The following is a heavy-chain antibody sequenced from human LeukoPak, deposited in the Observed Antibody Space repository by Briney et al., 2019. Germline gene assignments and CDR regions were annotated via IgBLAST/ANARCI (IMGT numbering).Heavy chain of an antibody. CDR3: ARGFGYDNIVTY. V-gene: IGHV3-74*01. CDR1: GFTFSRYW. Sequence: GGSLRLSCAASGFTFSRYWMHWVRQAPGKGLVWVSRINSDGSSTSYADSVKGRFTISRDNAKNTLYLQMNSLRAEDTAVYYCARGFGYDNIVTYWGQGTLVTVSS. CDR2: INSDGSST. D-gene: IGHD5-12*01. J-gene: IGHJ4*02.